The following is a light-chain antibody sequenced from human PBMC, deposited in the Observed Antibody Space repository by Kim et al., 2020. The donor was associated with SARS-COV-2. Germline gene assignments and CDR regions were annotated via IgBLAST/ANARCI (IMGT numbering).Light chain of an antibody. CDR3: HQYNNWPLT. CDR2: DAS. CDR1: QSVSSN. J-gene: IGKJ4*01. Sequence: EIVMTQSPATLSMSPGERATLSCRASQSVSSNLAWYQQKPGQAPRLLIYDASTRATGIPARFSGSGSGTQFTLTISSLQSEDFAVYYCHQYNNWPLTFDGGTKVEIK. V-gene: IGKV3-15*01.